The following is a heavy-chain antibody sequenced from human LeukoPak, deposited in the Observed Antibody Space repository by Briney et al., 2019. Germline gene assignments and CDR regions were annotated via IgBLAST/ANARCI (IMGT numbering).Heavy chain of an antibody. Sequence: PGGSLRLSCAASGFTLSSNPMHWVRQAPGKGLEWVAVLSNDGIGTSDADSVRGRFTVSRDNSKNTLYLQMTSLRTEDTAVYYCAREIGSSGRAGFFDYWGQGTLVTVSS. J-gene: IGHJ4*02. CDR1: GFTLSSNP. V-gene: IGHV3-30-3*01. CDR2: LSNDGIGT. D-gene: IGHD6-19*01. CDR3: AREIGSSGRAGFFDY.